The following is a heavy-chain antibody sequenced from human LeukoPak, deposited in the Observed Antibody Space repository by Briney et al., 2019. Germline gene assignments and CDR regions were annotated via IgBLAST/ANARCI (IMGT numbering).Heavy chain of an antibody. Sequence: GGSLRLSCEASGFTVSSYWMNWLRQAPGKGVEWVANIKQDGSEKYYVDSVKGRFTISRDNAKNSLSLQMNNLRFEGTAVYYCARIDSRRTFDIWGQGTMVTVSS. J-gene: IGHJ3*02. D-gene: IGHD1-14*01. CDR2: IKQDGSEK. V-gene: IGHV3-7*01. CDR3: ARIDSRRTFDI. CDR1: GFTVSSYW.